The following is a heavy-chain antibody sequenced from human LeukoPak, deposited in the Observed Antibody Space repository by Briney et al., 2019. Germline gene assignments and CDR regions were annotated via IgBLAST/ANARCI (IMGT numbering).Heavy chain of an antibody. V-gene: IGHV2-5*01. D-gene: IGHD1-7*01. CDR1: GFSLSTDRVS. J-gene: IGHJ4*02. CDR3: AHRDRTGTTYY. Sequence: SGPTLVNPTQTLTLTCTFSGFSLSTDRVSVGWIRQPPGKALEWLAVIYWNDDKRYSPSLKSRLTITKDTSKNQVLLTMTNMDPVDTATYYCAHRDRTGTTYYWGQGTLVTVSS. CDR2: IYWNDDK.